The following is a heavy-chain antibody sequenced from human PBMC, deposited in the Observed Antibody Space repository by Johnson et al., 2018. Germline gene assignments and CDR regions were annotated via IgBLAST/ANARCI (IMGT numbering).Heavy chain of an antibody. CDR3: ARGNWNDGTVPDY. CDR1: GGSLNNYY. V-gene: IGHV4-59*01. CDR2: IFYSGTT. Sequence: VQLVESGPGLVKPSETLSLTCTVSGVSGGSLNNYYWSWIRQPPGKGLEWIGYIFYSGTTTYNLSLKRRVTISVDTSKNQFSLRLSSVTAPDTAIYYCARGNWNDGTVPDYWGQGTLVTVSS. D-gene: IGHD1-1*01. J-gene: IGHJ4*02.